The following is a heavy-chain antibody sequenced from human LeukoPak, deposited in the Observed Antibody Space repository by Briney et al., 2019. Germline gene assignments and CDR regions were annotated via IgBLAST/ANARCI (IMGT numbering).Heavy chain of an antibody. J-gene: IGHJ4*02. CDR1: GFTFISYG. V-gene: IGHV3-23*01. CDR3: AKASAMIVVVSKHFDY. CDR2: ISGTGGGK. D-gene: IGHD3-22*01. Sequence: GALRLSCAASGFTFISYGMNLVRQAPGEGLEWVAGISGTGGGKYYADSVKGRVTISRDISENTPYLQMNSLRAEDTAVYYCAKASAMIVVVSKHFDYWGQGTLVTVSS.